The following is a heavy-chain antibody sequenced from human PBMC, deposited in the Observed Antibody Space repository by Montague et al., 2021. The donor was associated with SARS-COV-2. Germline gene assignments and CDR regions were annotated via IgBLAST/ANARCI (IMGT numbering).Heavy chain of an antibody. Sequence: CLRLSCAASGFTFSSYEMNWVRQAPGKGLEWVSYISSSGSTIYYADSVKGRFTISRDNAKNSLYLQMNSLRAEDTAAYYCVAFGGVIVTWFDPWGQGTLVTVSS. CDR3: VAFGGVIVTWFDP. CDR1: GFTFSSYE. D-gene: IGHD3-16*02. J-gene: IGHJ5*02. CDR2: ISSSGSTI. V-gene: IGHV3-48*03.